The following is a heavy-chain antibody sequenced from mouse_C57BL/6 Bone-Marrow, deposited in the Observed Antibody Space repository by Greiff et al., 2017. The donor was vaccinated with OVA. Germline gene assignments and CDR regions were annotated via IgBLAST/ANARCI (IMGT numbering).Heavy chain of an antibody. CDR2: IDPSDSYT. CDR3: ARDDDAYYFDY. CDR1: GYTFTSYW. V-gene: IGHV1-69*01. Sequence: VKLQQPGAELVMPGASVKLSCKASGYTFTSYWMHWVKQRPGQGLEWIGEIDPSDSYTNYNQKFQGKSTLTVDKSSSTAYMQLSSLTSEDSAVYYCARDDDAYYFDYWGQGTTLTVSS. D-gene: IGHD2-3*01. J-gene: IGHJ2*01.